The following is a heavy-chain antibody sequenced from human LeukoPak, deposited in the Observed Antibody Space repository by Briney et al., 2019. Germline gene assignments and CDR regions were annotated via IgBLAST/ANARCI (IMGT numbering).Heavy chain of an antibody. CDR3: ARGAPGAPPYDY. CDR1: GYTFTTHG. J-gene: IGHJ4*02. D-gene: IGHD3-10*01. CDR2: ISTRSGDS. Sequence: ASVKVSCKASGYTFTTHGVSWVRQVPGQGLEWMGWISTRSGDSNYAQKLQGRVTMTTDTSTSTAYMELRSLRSDDTAVYYCARGAPGAPPYDYWGQGTLVTVSS. V-gene: IGHV1-18*01.